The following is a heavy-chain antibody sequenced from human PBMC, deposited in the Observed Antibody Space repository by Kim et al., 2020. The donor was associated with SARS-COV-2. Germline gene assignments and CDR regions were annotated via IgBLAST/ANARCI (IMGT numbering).Heavy chain of an antibody. V-gene: IGHV3-23*01. CDR1: FFPFLLSS. CDR2: ISDSGGTT. CDR3: ARADLI. Sequence: SLLLSFSSSFFPFLLSSLLFFLPSPGKGLEWVSGISDSGGTTYYADSVKGRFTISRDNSKNTLFLQMDSLRAEDTAGYYCARADLIWGQGTTVTVSS. J-gene: IGHJ6*02. D-gene: IGHD3-10*01.